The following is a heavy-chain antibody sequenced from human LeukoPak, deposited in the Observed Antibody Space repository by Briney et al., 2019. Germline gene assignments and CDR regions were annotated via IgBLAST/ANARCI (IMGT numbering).Heavy chain of an antibody. CDR2: VYYNGIT. CDR3: ASQLGGTTFH. D-gene: IGHD1/OR15-1a*01. Sequence: SETLSLTCPVSGVSINTYFWSWIRQPPGKGLEWIGYVYYNGITNYNPSLKSRVSISLDTSKNQFSLRLNSVTAAETAVYYCASQLGGTTFHWGQGTLVTVSS. CDR1: GVSINTYF. J-gene: IGHJ4*02. V-gene: IGHV4-59*01.